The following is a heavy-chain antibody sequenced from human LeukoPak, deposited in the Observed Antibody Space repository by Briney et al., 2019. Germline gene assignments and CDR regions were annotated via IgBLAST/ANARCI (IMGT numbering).Heavy chain of an antibody. D-gene: IGHD6-13*01. CDR1: GYTFTCYG. CDR3: ARVGLGAAAGNWFDP. J-gene: IGHJ5*02. V-gene: IGHV1-18*01. Sequence: ASVTVSCKASGYTFTCYGISWVRQAPGQGLGWMGWISAYNGNTNYAQKLQGRVTMTTDTSTSTAYMELRSLRSDDTAVYYCARVGLGAAAGNWFDPWGQGTLVTVSS. CDR2: ISAYNGNT.